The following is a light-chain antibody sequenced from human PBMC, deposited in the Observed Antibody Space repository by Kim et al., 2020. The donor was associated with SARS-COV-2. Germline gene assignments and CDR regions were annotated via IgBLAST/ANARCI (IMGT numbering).Light chain of an antibody. CDR2: FAS. Sequence: EVVLTQSPGSLSLSPGETATLSCRASQSLRSSTLAWYQQKPGQAPRLLIYFASSRAIGIPDRFSGSGSGTDFTLTISRLEPEDFAVYYCQQYGVEPYNFGQGTKLEI. CDR1: QSLRSST. V-gene: IGKV3-20*01. J-gene: IGKJ2*01. CDR3: QQYGVEPYN.